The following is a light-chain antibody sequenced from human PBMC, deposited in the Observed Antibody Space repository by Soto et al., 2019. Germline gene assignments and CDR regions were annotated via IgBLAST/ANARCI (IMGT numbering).Light chain of an antibody. Sequence: IVLTQYPVTLSLSPGESATLSCRASQSVSRYLAWYQKKPGQAPRLLIYDASKRATGIPARFSGSGSGTDFTLTISSLEPEDFAVYYCQQRSNWPGAFGQGTKLEIK. CDR2: DAS. CDR3: QQRSNWPGA. CDR1: QSVSRY. J-gene: IGKJ2*01. V-gene: IGKV3-11*01.